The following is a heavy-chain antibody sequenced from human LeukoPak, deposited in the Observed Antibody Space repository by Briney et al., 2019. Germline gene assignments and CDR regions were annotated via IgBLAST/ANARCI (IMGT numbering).Heavy chain of an antibody. CDR2: IIPILGIA. Sequence: SVKVSCKASGGTFSSYAISWVRQAPGKGLEWMGRIIPILGIANYAQKFQGRVTITADKATSTAYMELSSLRSEETAVYYCAGPTYSYPKNYYYYGMDVWGQGTTVTVSS. D-gene: IGHD5-18*01. CDR1: GGTFSSYA. CDR3: AGPTYSYPKNYYYYGMDV. V-gene: IGHV1-69*04. J-gene: IGHJ6*02.